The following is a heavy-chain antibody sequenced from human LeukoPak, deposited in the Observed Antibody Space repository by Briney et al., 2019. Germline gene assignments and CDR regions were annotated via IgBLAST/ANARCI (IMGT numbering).Heavy chain of an antibody. D-gene: IGHD3-10*01. Sequence: SETLSLTCAVYGGSFSGYYWSWIRQPPGKGLEWIGEINHSGSTNYNPSLKSRVTISVDTSKNQFSLKLSSVTAADTAVYYCARGYGSGSYYGTYYYMDVWGKGTTVTISS. CDR3: ARGYGSGSYYGTYYYMDV. J-gene: IGHJ6*03. CDR2: INHSGST. V-gene: IGHV4-34*01. CDR1: GGSFSGYY.